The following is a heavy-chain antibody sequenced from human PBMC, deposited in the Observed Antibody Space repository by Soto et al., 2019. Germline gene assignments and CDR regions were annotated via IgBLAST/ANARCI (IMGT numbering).Heavy chain of an antibody. CDR3: ARGHSTDCSNGVCSFFYNHEMDV. D-gene: IGHD2-8*01. Sequence: ASVKVSCKASGYSFTDYHIHWVRQAPGQGLEWLGRINPKSGGTSTAQKFQGWVTMTRDRSIGTVYIELTRLRSDDTAVYFCARGHSTDCSNGVCSFFYNHEMDVWGQGTTVTVSS. CDR1: GYSFTDYH. V-gene: IGHV1-2*04. CDR2: INPKSGGT. J-gene: IGHJ6*02.